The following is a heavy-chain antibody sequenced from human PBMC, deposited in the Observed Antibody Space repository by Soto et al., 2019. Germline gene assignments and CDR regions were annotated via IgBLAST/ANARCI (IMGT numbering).Heavy chain of an antibody. Sequence: PGGSLRLSCSASGFTFSSYGMHWVRQAPGKGLEWVAAIWNDGSNKYYADSVKGRFTISRDNSKNTLYLQMNSLRAEDTAVYYCAIDQGRNYYYSSGVFDYWGQGTLVTVSS. D-gene: IGHD3-22*01. CDR3: AIDQGRNYYYSSGVFDY. CDR1: GFTFSSYG. CDR2: IWNDGSNK. V-gene: IGHV3-33*08. J-gene: IGHJ4*02.